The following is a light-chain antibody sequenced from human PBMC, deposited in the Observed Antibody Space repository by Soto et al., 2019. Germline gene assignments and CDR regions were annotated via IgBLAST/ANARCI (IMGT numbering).Light chain of an antibody. V-gene: IGKV1-5*01. CDR2: DAS. Sequence: DIQMTQSPSTLSASVGDRVTITCRASQSISSWLAWYQQKPGKAPKLLIYDASSLESRVPSRFSGSGSGTEFTLTIRSLQPDEFATYYCQQYQSYLYTFGQGTKLEIK. CDR1: QSISSW. CDR3: QQYQSYLYT. J-gene: IGKJ2*01.